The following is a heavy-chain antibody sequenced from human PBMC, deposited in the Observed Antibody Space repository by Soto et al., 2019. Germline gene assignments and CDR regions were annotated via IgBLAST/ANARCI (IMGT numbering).Heavy chain of an antibody. V-gene: IGHV1-69*12. CDR2: IIPLFGTA. D-gene: IGHD4-17*01. CDR3: AREFLRAADYGVYYGRNYCDY. J-gene: IGHJ4*01. Sequence: QVQLVQSGAAVKKPGSSVKVSCKASGGTFSSYAISWVRQAPGQGLEWMGGIIPLFGTANYAQQFQGRVTITADESTSTAYMELSSLVAKDTAVYYCAREFLRAADYGVYYGRNYCDYWGHGTRVTVSS. CDR1: GGTFSSYA.